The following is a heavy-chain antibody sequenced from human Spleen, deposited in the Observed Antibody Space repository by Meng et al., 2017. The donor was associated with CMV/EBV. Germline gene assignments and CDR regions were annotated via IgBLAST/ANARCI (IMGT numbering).Heavy chain of an antibody. V-gene: IGHV6-1*01. CDR1: GDMFSVNSVA. J-gene: IGHJ4*02. CDR2: TYYRSKWYN. Sequence: QSSPGRLKTLQHLSLTSSISGDMFSVNSVAWALHRNAPSGVLEWLVRTYYRSKWYNDYSMFVKSRITISQDTSKNHVSLQLNSVTPEDTAVYYCARHNGGTYRFDCWGQGTLVTVSS. CDR3: ARHNGGTYRFDC. D-gene: IGHD1-26*01.